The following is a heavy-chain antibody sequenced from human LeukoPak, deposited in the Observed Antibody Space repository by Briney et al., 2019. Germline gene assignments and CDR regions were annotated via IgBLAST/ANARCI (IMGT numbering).Heavy chain of an antibody. CDR2: IIPILGIA. D-gene: IGHD2-2*01. CDR1: GGSVSSYA. CDR3: AGSTGSYYYGIDV. J-gene: IGHJ6*02. V-gene: IGHV1-69*04. Sequence: SVKVSCKASGGSVSSYAISWVRQAPGQGLEWMGRIIPILGIANYAQNFQGRVTITADKSTSTAYMELSSLRSEDTAVYYCAGSTGSYYYGIDVWGQGTTVTVSS.